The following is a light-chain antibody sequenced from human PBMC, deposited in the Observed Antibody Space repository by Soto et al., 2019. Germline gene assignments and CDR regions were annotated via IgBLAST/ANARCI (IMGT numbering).Light chain of an antibody. V-gene: IGLV2-14*01. J-gene: IGLJ1*01. CDR2: GVS. CDR1: TSDVSIYNY. CDR3: CSYTSSTNYV. Sequence: QSVLTQPASVSWSPGQSITISCTGTTSDVSIYNYVSWYQQHPGKAPNLMIYGVSNRPSGVSNRYSGAKSGHTASLTISGLQVEDEADYYCCSYTSSTNYVFGPGTKLTVL.